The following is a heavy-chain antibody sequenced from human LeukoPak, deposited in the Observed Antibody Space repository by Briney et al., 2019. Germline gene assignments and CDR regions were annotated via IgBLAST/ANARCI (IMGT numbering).Heavy chain of an antibody. CDR2: ISSSSSYI. J-gene: IGHJ4*02. Sequence: GGSLRLSCAASGFTFSSYSMNWVRQAPGKGLEWVSCISSSSSYIYYADSVKGRFTISRDNAKNSLYLQMNSLRAEDTAVYYCARASVDTAMVARYYFDYWGQGTLVTVSS. V-gene: IGHV3-21*01. CDR1: GFTFSSYS. CDR3: ARASVDTAMVARYYFDY. D-gene: IGHD5-18*01.